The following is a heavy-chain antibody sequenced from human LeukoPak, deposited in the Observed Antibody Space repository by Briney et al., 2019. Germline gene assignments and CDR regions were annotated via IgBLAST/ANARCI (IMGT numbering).Heavy chain of an antibody. J-gene: IGHJ4*02. V-gene: IGHV1-18*01. D-gene: IGHD1-1*01. CDR2: ISAYNGNT. Sequence: ASVKVSCKASGYTFTSYGISWVRQAPGQGLERMGWISAYNGNTNYAQKLQGRVTMTTDTSTSTAYMELRSLRSDDTAVYYCARDFYSYVVQYCFDYWGQGTLVTVSS. CDR3: ARDFYSYVVQYCFDY. CDR1: GYTFTSYG.